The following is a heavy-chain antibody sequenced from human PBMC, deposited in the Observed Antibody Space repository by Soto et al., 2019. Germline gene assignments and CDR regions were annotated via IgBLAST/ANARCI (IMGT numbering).Heavy chain of an antibody. V-gene: IGHV1-18*01. CDR3: AREGRLESQALDI. J-gene: IGHJ3*02. CDR2: ISAYNVHT. CDR1: GYTFTKYG. Sequence: QVQLVQSGAEVKKPGASVKVSCKASGYTFTKYGISWVRQAPGQGLEWMGWISAYNVHTNYARTLQGSLTLTTDTSTSTAYMELRSLRSDDTAVYYCAREGRLESQALDIWGQGTMVTVSS. D-gene: IGHD1-1*01.